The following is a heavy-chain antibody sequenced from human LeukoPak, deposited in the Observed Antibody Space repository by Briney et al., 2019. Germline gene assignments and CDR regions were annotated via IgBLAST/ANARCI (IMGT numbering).Heavy chain of an antibody. D-gene: IGHD2-21*02. V-gene: IGHV3-23*01. CDR2: ISGSGGST. Sequence: GGSLRLSCAASGFTFSSYAMSWVRQAPGKGLEWVSAISGSGGSTYYADSVKGRFTISRDNSKNTLYLQMNSLRAEDTAVYYCARDFPTYCGGDCPWGYYGMDVWGQGTTVTVSS. CDR1: GFTFSSYA. J-gene: IGHJ6*02. CDR3: ARDFPTYCGGDCPWGYYGMDV.